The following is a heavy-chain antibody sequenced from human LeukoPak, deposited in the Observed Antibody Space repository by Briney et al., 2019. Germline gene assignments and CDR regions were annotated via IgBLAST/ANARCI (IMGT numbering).Heavy chain of an antibody. Sequence: SVKVSCKASGGTFSSYAISWVRQAPGQGLEWMGRIIPILGIANYAQKFQGRVTITADKSTSAAYMELSSLRSEDTAVYYCARDCSSTSCYTGLNAFDTWGQGTMVTVSS. CDR2: IIPILGIA. D-gene: IGHD2-2*02. CDR3: ARDCSSTSCYTGLNAFDT. V-gene: IGHV1-69*04. J-gene: IGHJ3*02. CDR1: GGTFSSYA.